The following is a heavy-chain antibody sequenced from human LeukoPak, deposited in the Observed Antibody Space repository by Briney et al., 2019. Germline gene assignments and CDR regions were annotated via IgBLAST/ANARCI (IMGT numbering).Heavy chain of an antibody. CDR2: ISAYNGNT. CDR3: ARVPPNSYYGSGSYPLGY. J-gene: IGHJ4*02. D-gene: IGHD3-10*01. CDR1: GYTFSSYG. Sequence: ASVKVSCKASGYTFSSYGISWVRQAPGQGLEWMGWISAYNGNTNYAQKLQGRVTMTTDTSTSTAYMELRSLRSDDTAVYYCARVPPNSYYGSGSYPLGYWGQGTLVTVSS. V-gene: IGHV1-18*01.